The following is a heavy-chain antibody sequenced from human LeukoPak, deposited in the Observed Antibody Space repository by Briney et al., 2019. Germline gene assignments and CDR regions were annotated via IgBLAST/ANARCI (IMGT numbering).Heavy chain of an antibody. Sequence: SGGSLRLSCAASGFTFSSYEINWVRQAPGKGLEWVSYISASGRTIYYADSVKGRFTISRDNAKNSLYLQMNSLRAEDTAAYYCARGSLTGEYGMDVWGQGTTVTVSS. V-gene: IGHV3-48*03. CDR3: ARGSLTGEYGMDV. CDR2: ISASGRTI. J-gene: IGHJ6*02. D-gene: IGHD3-9*01. CDR1: GFTFSSYE.